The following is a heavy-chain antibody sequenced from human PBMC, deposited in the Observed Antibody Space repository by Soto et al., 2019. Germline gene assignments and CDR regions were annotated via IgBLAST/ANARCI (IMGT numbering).Heavy chain of an antibody. D-gene: IGHD6-25*01. Sequence: QVQLQQWGTGLLKPSETLSLTCAVSGASISGYYWGWIRQPPGKGLEWIGDIYHSGSVNYSPSLKSRATISVYTSKSQLSLRLISVTAADTALYYCVRFISANFDYLGQGTRVT. J-gene: IGHJ4*02. V-gene: IGHV4-34*01. CDR2: IYHSGSV. CDR1: GASISGYY. CDR3: VRFISANFDY.